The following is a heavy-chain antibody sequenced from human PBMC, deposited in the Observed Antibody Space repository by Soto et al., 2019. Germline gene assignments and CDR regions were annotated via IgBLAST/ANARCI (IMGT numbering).Heavy chain of an antibody. CDR1: GGSISSSSYY. CDR3: ARHGRVVVVTAIPYYYYGMDV. D-gene: IGHD2-21*02. J-gene: IGHJ6*02. V-gene: IGHV4-39*01. CDR2: IYYSGRT. Sequence: QLQLQESGPGLVKPSETLSLTCTVSGGSISSSSYYWGWIRQPPGQGLEWIGSIYYSGRTYYNPSLKSRVTVSVDTSKDQFSLKLSSVTAADTAVYYCARHGRVVVVTAIPYYYYGMDVWGQGTTVTVSS.